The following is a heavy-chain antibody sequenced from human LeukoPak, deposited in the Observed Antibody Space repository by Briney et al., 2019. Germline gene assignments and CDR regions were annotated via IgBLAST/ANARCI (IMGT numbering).Heavy chain of an antibody. J-gene: IGHJ4*02. CDR1: GYTFTSYD. V-gene: IGHV1-8*03. D-gene: IGHD2-2*02. CDR3: ARVLSHCSSTSCYTSGPDY. CDR2: MNPNSGNT. Sequence: ASVKVSCKASGYTFTSYDINWVRQATGQGLEWMGWMNPNSGNTGYAQKFQGRVTITADESTSTAYMELSSLRSEDTAVYYCARVLSHCSSTSCYTSGPDYWGQGTLVTVSS.